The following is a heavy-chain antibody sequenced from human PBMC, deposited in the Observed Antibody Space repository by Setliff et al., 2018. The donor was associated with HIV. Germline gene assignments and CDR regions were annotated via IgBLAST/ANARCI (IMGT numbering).Heavy chain of an antibody. D-gene: IGHD3-3*01. CDR3: ARVLLITNAVYGVVSNRFDP. V-gene: IGHV3-7*01. CDR2: ISPDGTRN. J-gene: IGHJ5*02. Sequence: ETLSLTCAVYGGSFSDYYWTWIRQSPGKGLEWVASISPDGTRNHCVGSVKGRFTASRDNAKNSLYLQMNSLRAEDTAVYFCARVLLITNAVYGVVSNRFDPWGRGSQVTVSS. CDR1: GGSFSDYY.